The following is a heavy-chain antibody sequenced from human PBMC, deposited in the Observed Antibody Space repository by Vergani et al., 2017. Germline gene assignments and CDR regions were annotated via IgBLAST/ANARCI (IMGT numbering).Heavy chain of an antibody. CDR2: IWYVGSNK. CDR3: ARWGNEKRLDS. Sequence: QVQLVESEGGVVQPGRSLTLSCVASGFTFSSHGMHWVCQAPGKGLEWGAVIWYVGSNKYYGDTVKGRFTISRDNSKNTLYLQMNSLRVEDTAVYYCARWGNEKRLDSWGQGTLVTVSS. CDR1: GFTFSSHG. V-gene: IGHV3-33*01. J-gene: IGHJ5*01. D-gene: IGHD1-1*01.